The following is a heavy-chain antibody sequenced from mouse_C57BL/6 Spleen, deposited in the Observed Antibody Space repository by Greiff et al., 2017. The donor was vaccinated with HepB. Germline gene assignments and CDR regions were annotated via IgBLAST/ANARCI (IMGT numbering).Heavy chain of an antibody. CDR1: GYTFTSYW. J-gene: IGHJ3*01. CDR3: ARLGEYWDFAY. D-gene: IGHD4-1*01. CDR2: IDPSDSYT. V-gene: IGHV1-50*01. Sequence: VQLQQPGAELVKPGASVKLSCKASGYTFTSYWMQWVKQRPGQGLEWIGEIDPSDSYTNYNQKFKGKATLTVDTSSSTAYMQLSSLTSEDSAVYYCARLGEYWDFAYWGQGTLVTVSA.